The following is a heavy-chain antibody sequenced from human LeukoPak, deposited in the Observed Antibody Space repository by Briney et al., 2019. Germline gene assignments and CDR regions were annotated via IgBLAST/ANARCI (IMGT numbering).Heavy chain of an antibody. CDR1: GHTFTGYY. J-gene: IGHJ4*02. D-gene: IGHD6-13*01. Sequence: ASVKVSCKASGHTFTGYYMHWVRQAPGQGLEWMGWINPNSGGTNYAQKFQGRVTMTRDTSISTAYMELSRLRSDDTAVYYCARDPRMFSSSWYGGDYWGQGTLVTVSS. CDR2: INPNSGGT. V-gene: IGHV1-2*02. CDR3: ARDPRMFSSSWYGGDY.